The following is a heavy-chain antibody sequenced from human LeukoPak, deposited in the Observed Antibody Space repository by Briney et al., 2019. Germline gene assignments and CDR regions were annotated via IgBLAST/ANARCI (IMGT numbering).Heavy chain of an antibody. CDR2: IKSETDGATT. D-gene: IGHD3-10*01. CDR1: GFTFTNAW. V-gene: IGHV3-15*01. Sequence: PGGSLRLSCAASGFTFTNAWTSWVRQAPGKGLEWVGRIKSETDGATTDYAAPVKGRFTISRDDSKNTLYLQMNSLKTEDTAVYYCTTFLWFGEFAFDYWGQGTLVTVSS. CDR3: TTFLWFGEFAFDY. J-gene: IGHJ4*02.